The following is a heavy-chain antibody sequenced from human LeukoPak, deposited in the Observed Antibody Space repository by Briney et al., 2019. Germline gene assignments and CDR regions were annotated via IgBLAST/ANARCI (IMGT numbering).Heavy chain of an antibody. J-gene: IGHJ4*02. Sequence: GGSLRLSCAASGFTFSNAWMSWVRQAPGKGLEWVGRIKSKTDGGTTDYAAPVKGRFTFSRDDSKNTLYLQMNSLKTEDTAVYYCTTDESSGWAFDYWGQGTLVTVSS. CDR1: GFTFSNAW. D-gene: IGHD6-19*01. CDR2: IKSKTDGGTT. CDR3: TTDESSGWAFDY. V-gene: IGHV3-15*01.